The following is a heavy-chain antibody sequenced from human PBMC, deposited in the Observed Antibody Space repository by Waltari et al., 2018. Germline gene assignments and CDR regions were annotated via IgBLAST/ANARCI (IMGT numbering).Heavy chain of an antibody. V-gene: IGHV4-59*11. Sequence: QVQLQESGPGLVKPSETLSLTCTVSGGSISSHYWSWIRQPPGKGLEWIGYIYYSGSTNYNPSLKSRVTISVDTSKNQFSLKLSSLRSEDTAVYYCARAYGTKNWFDPWGQGTLVTVSS. CDR3: ARAYGTKNWFDP. CDR2: IYYSGST. D-gene: IGHD1-1*01. CDR1: GGSISSHY. J-gene: IGHJ5*02.